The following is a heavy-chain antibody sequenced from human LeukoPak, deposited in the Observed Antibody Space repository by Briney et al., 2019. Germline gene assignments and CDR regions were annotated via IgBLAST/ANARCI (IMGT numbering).Heavy chain of an antibody. CDR2: IYSDNT. D-gene: IGHD4/OR15-4a*01. V-gene: IGHV3-53*01. Sequence: GGSLRLSCAASGFTFRTSGMSWVRQAPGKGLEWVSFIYSDNTHYSDSVKGRFTISGDNSKNTLYLQMNSLRAEDTAVYYCARRAGAYSHPYDYWGQGTLVTVSS. CDR3: ARRAGAYSHPYDY. CDR1: GFTFRTSG. J-gene: IGHJ4*02.